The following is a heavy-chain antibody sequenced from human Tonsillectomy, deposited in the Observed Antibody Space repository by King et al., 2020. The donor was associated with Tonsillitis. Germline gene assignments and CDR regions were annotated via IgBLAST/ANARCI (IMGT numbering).Heavy chain of an antibody. CDR2: IYIGGST. V-gene: IGHV3-66*01. CDR1: GFTVSSNY. J-gene: IGHJ6*03. CDR3: ARGLTATDYMDV. Sequence: VQLVESGGGLVQPGGSLRLSCAASGFTVSSNYMSWGRQAPGKGLEWVSVIYIGGSTYYADSVKGRFTISRDNSKNTLYLQMNSLRAEDTAVYYCARGLTATDYMDVWGKGTTVTVSS. D-gene: IGHD5-18*01.